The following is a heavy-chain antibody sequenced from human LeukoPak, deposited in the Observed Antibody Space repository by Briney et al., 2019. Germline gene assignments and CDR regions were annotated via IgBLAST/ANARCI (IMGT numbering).Heavy chain of an antibody. J-gene: IGHJ4*02. CDR2: INSDGSST. Sequence: GGSLRLSCAASGFTFSSYWMHWVRQAPGKGLVWVSRINSDGSSTNYADSVKGRFTISRDNARNTLYLQVRSLRAEDTAVYYCARGPSGWGSLDSWGQGTLVTVSS. D-gene: IGHD7-27*01. V-gene: IGHV3-74*01. CDR3: ARGPSGWGSLDS. CDR1: GFTFSSYW.